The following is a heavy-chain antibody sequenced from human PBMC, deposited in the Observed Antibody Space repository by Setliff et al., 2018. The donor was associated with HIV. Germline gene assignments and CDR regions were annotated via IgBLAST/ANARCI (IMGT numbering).Heavy chain of an antibody. CDR2: MYYSGST. CDR3: ARVFVDTAVLRVLEYYFDS. V-gene: IGHV4-39*07. CDR1: GGSFSSSSYY. J-gene: IGHJ4*02. D-gene: IGHD5-18*01. Sequence: SETLSLTCAVYGGSFSSSSYYWGWVRQPPGKGLEWIGSMYYSGSTYYTPSLKSRITISLDTSKNQFSLRMRSVTAADTAVYYCARVFVDTAVLRVLEYYFDSWGRGTLVTVSS.